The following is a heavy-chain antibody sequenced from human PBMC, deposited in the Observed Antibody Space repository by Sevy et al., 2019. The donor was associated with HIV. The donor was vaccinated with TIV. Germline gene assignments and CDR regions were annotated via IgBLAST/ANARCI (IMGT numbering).Heavy chain of an antibody. Sequence: GGSLRLSCAASGFTFSSYGMHWVRQAPGKGLEWVAVISYDGSNKYYADSVKGRFTISRDNSKNTLYLQMNSLRAEDTAVYYCAKSIRDDYYGMDVRGQGTTVTVSS. D-gene: IGHD3-9*01. CDR2: ISYDGSNK. CDR1: GFTFSSYG. CDR3: AKSIRDDYYGMDV. V-gene: IGHV3-30*18. J-gene: IGHJ6*02.